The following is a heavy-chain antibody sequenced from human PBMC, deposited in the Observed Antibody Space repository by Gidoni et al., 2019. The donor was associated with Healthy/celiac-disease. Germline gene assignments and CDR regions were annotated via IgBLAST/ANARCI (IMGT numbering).Heavy chain of an antibody. CDR2: IYHSGST. V-gene: IGHV4-4*02. J-gene: IGHJ3*02. D-gene: IGHD3-22*01. Sequence: QVQLQESGPGLVKPSGTLSLTCAVSGGSISSSNWWSWVRQPPGKGLEWIGEIYHSGSTHYNPSLKSRVTISVDKSKNQFSLKLSSVTAADTAVYYCARKGWNYYDSSGYYGAFDIWGQGTMVTVSS. CDR1: GGSISSSNW. CDR3: ARKGWNYYDSSGYYGAFDI.